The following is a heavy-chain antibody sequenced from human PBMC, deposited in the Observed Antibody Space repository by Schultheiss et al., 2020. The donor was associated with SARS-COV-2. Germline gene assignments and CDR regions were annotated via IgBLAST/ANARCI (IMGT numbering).Heavy chain of an antibody. CDR3: VRDVDDSAWLGY. CDR1: GGSFSGYY. Sequence: SETLSLTCAVYGGSFSGYYWSWIRQPPGKGLEWIGYIYYNGNTNYNPSLKSRVTISADTSKNQFSLKLSSVTAADTAVYYCVRDVDDSAWLGYWGQGTLVTVSS. CDR2: IYYNGNT. D-gene: IGHD6-19*01. V-gene: IGHV4-34*11. J-gene: IGHJ4*02.